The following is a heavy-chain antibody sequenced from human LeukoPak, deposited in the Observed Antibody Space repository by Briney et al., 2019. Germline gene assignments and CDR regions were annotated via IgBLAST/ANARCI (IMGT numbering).Heavy chain of an antibody. CDR2: INAYNGNT. D-gene: IGHD2-2*01. Sequence: GASVKVSCKASGYTFTSYGISWVRQAPGQGLEWMGWINAYNGNTNYAQKLQGRVTMTTDTSTSTAYMELRSLRSDDTAVYYCASLYCSSTSCYPPFDPWGQGTLVTVSS. J-gene: IGHJ5*02. V-gene: IGHV1-18*01. CDR3: ASLYCSSTSCYPPFDP. CDR1: GYTFTSYG.